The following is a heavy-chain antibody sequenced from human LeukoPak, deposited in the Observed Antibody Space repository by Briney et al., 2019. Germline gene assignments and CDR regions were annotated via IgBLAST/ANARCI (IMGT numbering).Heavy chain of an antibody. D-gene: IGHD6-19*01. Sequence: PGESLQISCQGSGYRFTTYWIDWVRQMPGKGLEWMGIIYPGDSDTRYSPSFQAQVTISADKSISTAYLQWSSLKASDTAMYYCARHERDSSGWFGYWGQGTLVTVSS. J-gene: IGHJ4*02. CDR2: IYPGDSDT. V-gene: IGHV5-51*01. CDR3: ARHERDSSGWFGY. CDR1: GYRFTTYW.